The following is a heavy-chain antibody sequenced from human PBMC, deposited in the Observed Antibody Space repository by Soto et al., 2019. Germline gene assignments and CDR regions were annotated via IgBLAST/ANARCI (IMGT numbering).Heavy chain of an antibody. CDR1: GFSFSSSW. CDR3: VAGSGWLPDF. V-gene: IGHV3-7*01. D-gene: IGHD6-19*01. CDR2: IKKDGSEK. Sequence: RGSLRLSCADSGFSFSSSWMNWVRQAPGKGLEWVAIIKKDGSEKLYVDSVKGRFTISRDNARNSLYLEMNSLRAEDTAVYYCVAGSGWLPDFWGQGTLVTVS. J-gene: IGHJ4*02.